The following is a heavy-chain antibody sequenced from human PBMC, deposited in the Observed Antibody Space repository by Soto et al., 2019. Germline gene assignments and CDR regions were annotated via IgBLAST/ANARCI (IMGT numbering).Heavy chain of an antibody. CDR1: GFTFSSYA. CDR2: IKQDGSEK. CDR3: ARVNTYYDFWSGLNWFDP. Sequence: GSLRLSCAASGFTFSSYAMHWVRQAPGKGLEWVANIKQDGSEKYYVDSVKGRFTISRDNAKNSLYLQMNSLRAEDTAVYYCARVNTYYDFWSGLNWFDPWGQGTLVTVSS. J-gene: IGHJ5*02. V-gene: IGHV3-7*01. D-gene: IGHD3-3*01.